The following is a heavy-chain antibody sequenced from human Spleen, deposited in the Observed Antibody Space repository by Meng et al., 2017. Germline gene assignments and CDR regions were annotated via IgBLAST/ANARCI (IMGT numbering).Heavy chain of an antibody. CDR2: VSWDGRAT. Sequence: GESLKISCAASGFTFEDYTMHWVRQVPGKGLQWVSLVSWDGRATFYSDSVKGRFTFSRDNSKNTLYLQMNSLKAEDTAVYYCAKTEDGWYSSWDYWGQGTLVTVSS. V-gene: IGHV3-43*01. CDR1: GFTFEDYT. J-gene: IGHJ4*02. CDR3: AKTEDGWYSSWDY. D-gene: IGHD6-19*01.